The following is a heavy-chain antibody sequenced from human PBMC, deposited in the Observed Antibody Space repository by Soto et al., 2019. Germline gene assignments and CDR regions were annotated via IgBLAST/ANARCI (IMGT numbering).Heavy chain of an antibody. CDR2: IYYSGST. J-gene: IGHJ5*02. D-gene: IGHD3-3*01. V-gene: IGHV4-61*01. Sequence: PSETLSLTCTVSGGSVSSGSYYWSWIRQPPGKGLEWIGYIYYSGSTNYNPSLKSRVTISVDTSKNQFSLKLSSVTAADTAVYYCAREHTIFGVVHTGFDPWGQGTLVTVSS. CDR1: GGSVSSGSYY. CDR3: AREHTIFGVVHTGFDP.